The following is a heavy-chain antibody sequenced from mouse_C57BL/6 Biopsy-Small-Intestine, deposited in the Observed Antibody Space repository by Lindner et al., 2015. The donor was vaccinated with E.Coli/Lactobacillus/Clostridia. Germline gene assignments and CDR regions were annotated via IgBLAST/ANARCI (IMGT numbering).Heavy chain of an antibody. D-gene: IGHD3-1*01. J-gene: IGHJ4*01. CDR2: IYPRRGNT. CDR3: ARQLGLDAMDY. CDR1: GYTFTDYY. Sequence: VQLQESGPELVKPGASVKMSCKASGYTFTDYYINWVKQRPGQGLEWIGWIYPRRGNTKYNEKFKGKATLTVDTSPSTAYMQLSSLTSEDSAVYFCARQLGLDAMDYWGQGTSVTVSS. V-gene: IGHV1-84*01.